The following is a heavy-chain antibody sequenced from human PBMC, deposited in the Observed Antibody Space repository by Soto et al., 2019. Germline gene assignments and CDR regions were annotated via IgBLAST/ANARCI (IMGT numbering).Heavy chain of an antibody. CDR1: GYTFTSYD. D-gene: IGHD1-26*01. V-gene: IGHV1-8*01. CDR3: ARGNGGSYDWFDP. J-gene: IGHJ5*02. Sequence: QVQLVQSGAEVKEPGASVKVSCKASGYTFTSYDIHWVRQATGQGLEWMGWMIPNSGNTGYAQKFQGRLTMTRNTSISTAYMELSSLRSADTAVYYCARGNGGSYDWFDPWGQGTLVTVSS. CDR2: MIPNSGNT.